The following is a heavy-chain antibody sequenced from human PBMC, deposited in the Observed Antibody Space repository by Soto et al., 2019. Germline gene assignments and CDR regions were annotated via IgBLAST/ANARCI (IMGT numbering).Heavy chain of an antibody. D-gene: IGHD3-10*01. CDR2: IIPIVDIT. CDR3: ARWDGSGSFDY. V-gene: IGHV1-69*02. J-gene: IGHJ4*02. CDR1: GGTFSRNT. Sequence: QVQLVQSGAEVKKPGSSVKVSCKASGGTFSRNTVSWVRQAPGQGLEWMGRIIPIVDITNYAQNFQGRVPXTXVNPPITAYMERSSLRSEDTAVYYCARWDGSGSFDYWGQGTLVTVS.